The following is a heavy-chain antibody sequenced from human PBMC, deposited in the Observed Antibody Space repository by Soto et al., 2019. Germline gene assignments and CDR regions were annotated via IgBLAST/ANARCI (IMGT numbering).Heavy chain of an antibody. V-gene: IGHV3-23*01. CDR3: AKMGPATYYDSSGYYSWFDP. CDR2: ISGSGGST. D-gene: IGHD3-22*01. CDR1: GFTFSSYA. J-gene: IGHJ5*02. Sequence: EVQLLESGGGLVQPGGSLRLSCAASGFTFSSYAMSWVRQAPGKGLEWVSAISGSGGSTYYADSVKGRFTISRDNSKNTLYLQMNSLRAEDTAVYYCAKMGPATYYDSSGYYSWFDPWGQGTLVTVSS.